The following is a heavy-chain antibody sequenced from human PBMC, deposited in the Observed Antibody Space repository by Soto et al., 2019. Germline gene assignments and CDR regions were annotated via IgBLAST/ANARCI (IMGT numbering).Heavy chain of an antibody. D-gene: IGHD6-13*01. CDR3: AKDRRSSSWYFFH. CDR1: GFTFSSYA. CDR2: ISGSGGST. V-gene: IGHV3-23*01. Sequence: EVQLLESGGGLVQPGGSLRLSCAASGFTFSSYAMSWVRQAPGKGLEWVSAISGSGGSTYYADSVKGRFTISRDNSKNTLYMQMNSLRADDTAVYYCAKDRRSSSWYFFHWGQGTLVTVSS. J-gene: IGHJ4*02.